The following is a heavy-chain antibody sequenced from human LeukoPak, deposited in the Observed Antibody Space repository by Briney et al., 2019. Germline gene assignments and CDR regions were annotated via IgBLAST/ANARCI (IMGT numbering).Heavy chain of an antibody. CDR2: ISSSSSYI. CDR3: ARSHYGNWFDP. V-gene: IGHV3-21*01. Sequence: GGSLRLSCAASGFTFSSYAMSWVRQAPGKGLEWVSSISSSSSYIYYADSVKGRFTISRDNAKNSLYLQMNSLRAEDTAVYYCARSHYGNWFDPWGQGTLVTVSS. D-gene: IGHD4-17*01. J-gene: IGHJ5*02. CDR1: GFTFSSYA.